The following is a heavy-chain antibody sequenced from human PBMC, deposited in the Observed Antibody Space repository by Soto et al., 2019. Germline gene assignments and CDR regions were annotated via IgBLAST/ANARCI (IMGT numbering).Heavy chain of an antibody. V-gene: IGHV1-46*01. Sequence: QVQLVQSGAEVKKPGASVKLSCRTSGYTFTHYYIHWVRQAPGQGLEWLAIINPASGSTNYAQDFQVRVTLTMDTSTTTDDMELSGLRAEDTAIFYCARDLAAGDYWGEGTVVTVSS. D-gene: IGHD6-25*01. CDR2: INPASGST. J-gene: IGHJ4*02. CDR3: ARDLAAGDY. CDR1: GYTFTHYY.